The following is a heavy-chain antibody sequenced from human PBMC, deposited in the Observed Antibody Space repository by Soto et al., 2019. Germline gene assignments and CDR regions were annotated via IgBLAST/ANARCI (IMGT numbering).Heavy chain of an antibody. CDR1: GGSISSGGSY. CDR2: IYYSDRF. V-gene: IGHV4-31*03. J-gene: IGHJ4*02. CDR3: ARAPETPPIFGVVRPYFFAF. Sequence: QLQLQESGPGLVKSSQTLSLTCTVSGGSISSGGSYWSWIRQRPGKGLEWIGYIYYSDRFYYTPSLNGRVVILADTSKNQFTLKLSSVTDADTAVYYCARAPETPPIFGVVRPYFFAFWGQVTMVTVSS. D-gene: IGHD3-3*01.